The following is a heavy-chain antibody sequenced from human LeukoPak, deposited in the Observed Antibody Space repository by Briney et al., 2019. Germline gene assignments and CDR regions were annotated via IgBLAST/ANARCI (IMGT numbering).Heavy chain of an antibody. CDR1: GYTFTSYY. V-gene: IGHV1-46*01. CDR2: INPSGGST. D-gene: IGHD3-9*01. Sequence: ASVKVSCKASGYTFTSYYMHWVRQAPGQGLEWMGIINPSGGSTSYAQKFQGRVTMTRDTSTSTVYMELSSLRSEDTAVYYCARDWGPGVLRYFDWFYYFDYWGQGTLVTVSS. CDR3: ARDWGPGVLRYFDWFYYFDY. J-gene: IGHJ4*02.